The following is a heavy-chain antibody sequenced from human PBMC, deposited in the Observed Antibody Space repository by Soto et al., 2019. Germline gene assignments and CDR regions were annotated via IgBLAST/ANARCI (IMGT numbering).Heavy chain of an antibody. V-gene: IGHV4-31*03. CDR1: GASIISDGYY. D-gene: IGHD2-21*01. CDR2: IHYSGGATYSP. CDR3: ARDPTYYQEGIGDQPFHP. Sequence: QVQLQESGPGLVEPSQTLSLICTVSGASIISDGYYWTWIRQHPGKGLEWLGYIHYSGGATYSPSYNPSLKTRIARSVDTSKRLFSMKLTSVSAANTAVYYCARDPTYYQEGIGDQPFHPWGQGTLVTVSS. J-gene: IGHJ5*02.